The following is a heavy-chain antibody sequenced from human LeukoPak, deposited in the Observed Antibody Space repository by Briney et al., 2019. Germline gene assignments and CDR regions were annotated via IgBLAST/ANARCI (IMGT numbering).Heavy chain of an antibody. CDR2: IYYSGST. V-gene: IGHV4-59*12. J-gene: IGHJ3*02. CDR3: ARGDWLRSGDI. D-gene: IGHD5-12*01. Sequence: SETLSLTCTVSGGSISSYYWSWIRQPPGKGLEWIGYIYYSGSTNYNPSLKSRVTISVDTSKNQFSLRLSSVTAADTAVYYCARGDWLRSGDIWGQGTMVTVSS. CDR1: GGSISSYY.